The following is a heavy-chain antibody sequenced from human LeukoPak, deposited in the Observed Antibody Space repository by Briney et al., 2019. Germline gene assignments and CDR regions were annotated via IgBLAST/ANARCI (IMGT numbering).Heavy chain of an antibody. J-gene: IGHJ5*02. CDR2: IFYSGST. V-gene: IGHV4-59*01. D-gene: IGHD3-22*01. CDR1: GGSISSYY. CDR3: ARHRYYYDSSGYYYQP. Sequence: SETLSLTCTVSGGSISSYYWSWIRQPPGKGLEWIGYIFYSGSTNYNPSLKSRVTISVDTSKNQFSLRLSSVTAADTAVYYCARHRYYYDSSGYYYQPWGQGTLVTVSS.